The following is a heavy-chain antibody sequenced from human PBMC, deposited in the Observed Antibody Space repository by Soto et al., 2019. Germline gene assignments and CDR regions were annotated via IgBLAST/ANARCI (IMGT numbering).Heavy chain of an antibody. V-gene: IGHV1-58*01. CDR3: AADGYSSSWSQGHYYYYGMDV. Sequence: SVKVSCKASGFTFTSSAVQWVRQARGQRLEWIGWIVVGSGNTNYAQKFQERVTITRDMPTSTAYMELSSLRSEDTAVYYCAADGYSSSWSQGHYYYYGMDVWGQGTTVTGSS. J-gene: IGHJ6*02. CDR1: GFTFTSSA. CDR2: IVVGSGNT. D-gene: IGHD6-13*01.